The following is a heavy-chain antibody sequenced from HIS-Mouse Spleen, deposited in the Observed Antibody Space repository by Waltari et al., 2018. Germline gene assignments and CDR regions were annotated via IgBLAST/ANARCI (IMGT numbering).Heavy chain of an antibody. Sequence: QVTLRESGPALVKPTQTRTLTCTFSGFSLSTSGMCVSWIRQPPGKALESLARIDWDDDKYYSTSLKTRLTISKDTSKNQVVLTMTNMDPVDTATYYCARIAEGYSSGWYAFDYWGQGTLVTVSS. CDR2: IDWDDDK. J-gene: IGHJ4*02. CDR1: GFSLSTSGMC. CDR3: ARIAEGYSSGWYAFDY. V-gene: IGHV2-70*15. D-gene: IGHD6-19*01.